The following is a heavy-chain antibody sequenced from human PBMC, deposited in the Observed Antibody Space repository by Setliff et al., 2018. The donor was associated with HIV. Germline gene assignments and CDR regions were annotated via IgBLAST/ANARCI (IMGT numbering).Heavy chain of an antibody. Sequence: GASVKVSCKASGYTFTDYFLHWVRQAPGQGLEWMGWISPNNGDTTIPRRFLGRVTLTRDTSINTAYLGLSGLRSDDPAVYFCARQLSNSFDSWGQGNLVTVSS. CDR1: GYTFTDYF. D-gene: IGHD1-1*01. J-gene: IGHJ4*02. CDR2: ISPNNGDT. CDR3: ARQLSNSFDS. V-gene: IGHV1-2*02.